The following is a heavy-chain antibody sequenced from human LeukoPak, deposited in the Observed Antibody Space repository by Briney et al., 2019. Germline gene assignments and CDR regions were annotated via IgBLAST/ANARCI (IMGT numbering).Heavy chain of an antibody. J-gene: IGHJ4*02. V-gene: IGHV3-66*01. CDR3: ARDYGGNRDFDY. D-gene: IGHD4-23*01. CDR2: IYSGGST. CDR1: GFTVSSNY. Sequence: GGSLRLSCAASGFTVSSNYMSWVRQAPGKGLEWVSVIYSGGSTYYADSVKGRFTISRDNSKNTLYLQMNSLRAEDTAVYYCARDYGGNRDFDYWGQGTLVTVPS.